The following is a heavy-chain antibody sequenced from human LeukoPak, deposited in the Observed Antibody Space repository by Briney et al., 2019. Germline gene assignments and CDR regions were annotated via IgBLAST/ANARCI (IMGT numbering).Heavy chain of an antibody. D-gene: IGHD3-22*01. CDR1: GFTFNSYG. CDR2: IRYDGTNT. V-gene: IGHV3-30*02. J-gene: IGHJ4*02. Sequence: GGSLRLSCAASGFTFNSYGMHWVRQAPGKGLEWVAFIRYDGTNTYYADSVKGRFTISRDNSKNTLYLQMNSLRAEDTAMYYCARDYYDSSGYYYGFDYWGQGTLVTVSS. CDR3: ARDYYDSSGYYYGFDY.